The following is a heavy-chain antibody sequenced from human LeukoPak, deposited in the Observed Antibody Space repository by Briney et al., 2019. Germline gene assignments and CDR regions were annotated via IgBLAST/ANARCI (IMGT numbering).Heavy chain of an antibody. D-gene: IGHD4-17*01. CDR1: GYTFTGYY. J-gene: IGHJ5*02. CDR2: INPNSGGT. CDR3: AREWPPYGDPPRNWFDP. Sequence: GASVKVSCKASGYTFTGYYMHWVRQAPGQGLEWMGRINPNSGGTNYAQKFQGRVTMTRDTSISTAYMELSRLRSDDTAVYYCAREWPPYGDPPRNWFDPWGQGTLVTVSS. V-gene: IGHV1-2*06.